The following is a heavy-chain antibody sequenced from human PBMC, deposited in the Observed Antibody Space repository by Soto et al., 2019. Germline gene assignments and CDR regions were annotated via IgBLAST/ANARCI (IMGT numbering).Heavy chain of an antibody. CDR2: IYYSGST. D-gene: IGHD3-16*01. V-gene: IGHV4-30-4*01. CDR3: ATVSVRWLELGANWFDP. Sequence: QVQLQASGPGLVKPSQTLSLTCTVSGGSISSGDYYWSWIRQPPGKGLEWIGYIYYSGSTYYNPSLKSRVTISVDTSKYQLSLQLSTVTAADTAVYYCATVSVRWLELGANWFDPWGEGTLVSVSS. CDR1: GGSISSGDYY. J-gene: IGHJ5*02.